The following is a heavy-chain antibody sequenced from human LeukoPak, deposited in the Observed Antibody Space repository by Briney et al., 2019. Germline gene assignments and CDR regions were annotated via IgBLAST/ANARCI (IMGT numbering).Heavy chain of an antibody. V-gene: IGHV1-69*13. CDR3: ARGGGLWFGELLRGGGVDY. CDR1: GGTFSNYG. CDR2: IIPIFGKA. D-gene: IGHD3-10*01. Sequence: SVKVSCKASGGTFSNYGIIWVRQAPGQGLEWMGGIIPIFGKANYAQKFQGRVTITADESTSTAYMELSRLRSDDTAVYYCARGGGLWFGELLRGGGVDYWGQGTLVTVSS. J-gene: IGHJ4*02.